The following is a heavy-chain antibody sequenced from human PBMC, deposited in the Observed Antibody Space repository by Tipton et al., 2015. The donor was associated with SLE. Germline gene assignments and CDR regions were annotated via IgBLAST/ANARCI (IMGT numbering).Heavy chain of an antibody. CDR3: ARHPTWVVQGDYGMDV. CDR1: GGSISSGVYS. Sequence: TLSLTCAVSGGSISSGVYSWSWIRQPPGKGLEWIGYIYYSGSTNYNPSLKSRVTISVDTSKNQFSLKLSSVTAADTAVYYCARHPTWVVQGDYGMDVWGQGTTVTVSS. V-gene: IGHV4-30-4*07. CDR2: IYYSGST. D-gene: IGHD3-10*01. J-gene: IGHJ6*02.